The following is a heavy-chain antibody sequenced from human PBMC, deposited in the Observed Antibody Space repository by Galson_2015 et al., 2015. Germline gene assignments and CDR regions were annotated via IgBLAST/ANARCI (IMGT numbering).Heavy chain of an antibody. Sequence: SLRLSCAASGFTFSSYGMHWVRQAPGKGLEWVAVISYDGSNKYYADSVKGRFTISRDNSKNTLYLQMYSLRAEDTAVYYCAKDLQLCSGMDVWGQGTTVTVSS. J-gene: IGHJ6*02. CDR3: AKDLQLCSGMDV. V-gene: IGHV3-30*18. CDR1: GFTFSSYG. CDR2: ISYDGSNK. D-gene: IGHD3-10*02.